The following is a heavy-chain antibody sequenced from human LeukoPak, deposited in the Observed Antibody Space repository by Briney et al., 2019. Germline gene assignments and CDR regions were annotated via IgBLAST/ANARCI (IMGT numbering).Heavy chain of an antibody. CDR3: ASYSSSWYGSGPVFDY. Sequence: SETLSLTCTVSGGSISSGDYYWSWIRQPPGKGLEWTGYIYYSGSTYYNPSLKSRVTISVDTSKSQFSLKLSSVTAADTAVYYCASYSSSWYGSGPVFDYWGQGTLVTVSS. V-gene: IGHV4-30-4*01. D-gene: IGHD6-13*01. CDR2: IYYSGST. CDR1: GGSISSGDYY. J-gene: IGHJ4*02.